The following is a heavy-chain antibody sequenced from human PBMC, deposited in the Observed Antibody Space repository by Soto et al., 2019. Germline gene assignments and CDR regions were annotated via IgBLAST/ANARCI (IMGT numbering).Heavy chain of an antibody. CDR1: GFTFSSYE. V-gene: IGHV3-48*03. CDR2: ISSGGSTI. J-gene: IGHJ4*02. Sequence: GGSLRLSCAASGFTFSSYEMNWVRQAPGKGLEWVSYISSGGSTIYYSDSVKGRFTISRDNAKNSLYLQMSSLRAEDTAVYYCARRSDASGSYRQFDYWGQGTLVTVSS. CDR3: ARRSDASGSYRQFDY. D-gene: IGHD1-26*01.